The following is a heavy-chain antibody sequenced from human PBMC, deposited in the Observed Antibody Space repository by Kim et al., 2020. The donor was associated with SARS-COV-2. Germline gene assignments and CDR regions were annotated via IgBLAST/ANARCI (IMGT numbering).Heavy chain of an antibody. Sequence: ASVKVSCKASTYTFTKYYIHWVRQAPGQGLEWMGIIKPSDGGTAYAQKFRGRFIMTRDTSTSTVYMELSSLRSEDTPMYYCGRSGIEGSGYFDDWGQGTL. D-gene: IGHD1-26*01. CDR2: IKPSDGGT. CDR1: TYTFTKYY. J-gene: IGHJ4*02. CDR3: GRSGIEGSGYFDD. V-gene: IGHV1-46*01.